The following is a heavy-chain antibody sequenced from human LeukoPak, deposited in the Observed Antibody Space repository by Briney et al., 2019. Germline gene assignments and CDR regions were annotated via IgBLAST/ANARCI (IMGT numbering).Heavy chain of an antibody. Sequence: ASVTVSYKASGYTFTSYGIKWVHQAPGQGLEWMGWISGFNGNTNYAQKLQGRVTMTTDTSTSTAYMDLRSLRSDDTAVYFCARHLLVGDYIGGDWFDLWGQGTLVTVSS. V-gene: IGHV1-18*01. D-gene: IGHD4-17*01. CDR1: GYTFTSYG. CDR2: ISGFNGNT. CDR3: ARHLLVGDYIGGDWFDL. J-gene: IGHJ5*02.